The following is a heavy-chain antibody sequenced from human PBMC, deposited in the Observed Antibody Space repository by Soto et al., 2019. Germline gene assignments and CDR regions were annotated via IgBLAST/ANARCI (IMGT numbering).Heavy chain of an antibody. Sequence: GGSLRLSCAASGFTFSSYSMNWVRQAPGKGLEWVSSISSSSSYIYYADSVKGRFTISRDNAKNSLYLQMNSLRAEDTAVYYCARGDHDYSNYGGSLGYFDYWGQGTLVTVSS. CDR1: GFTFSSYS. V-gene: IGHV3-21*01. CDR3: ARGDHDYSNYGGSLGYFDY. CDR2: ISSSSSYI. J-gene: IGHJ4*02. D-gene: IGHD4-4*01.